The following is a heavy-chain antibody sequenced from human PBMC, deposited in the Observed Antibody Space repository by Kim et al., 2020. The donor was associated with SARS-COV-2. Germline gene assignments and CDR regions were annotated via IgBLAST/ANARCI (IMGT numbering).Heavy chain of an antibody. Sequence: GGSLRLSCAASGFTFSSYWMHWVRQAPGKGLVWVSRINSDGSSTSYADSVKGRFTISRDNAKNTLYLQMNSLRAEDTAVYYCARDPEQWLVRFPPAKNWFDPWGQGTLVTVSS. CDR1: GFTFSSYW. J-gene: IGHJ5*02. CDR2: INSDGSST. CDR3: ARDPEQWLVRFPPAKNWFDP. D-gene: IGHD6-19*01. V-gene: IGHV3-74*01.